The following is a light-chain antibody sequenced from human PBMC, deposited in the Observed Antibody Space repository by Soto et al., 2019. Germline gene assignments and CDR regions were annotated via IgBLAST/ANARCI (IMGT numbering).Light chain of an antibody. CDR3: QQAASFPLI. V-gene: IGKV1-12*01. CDR2: AAS. Sequence: DIQMTQSPSSVSAFVGDRVTITCRASQGITSWLAWYQQKPGKAPELLVYAASSLQSGVPSRFSGSGSGTDFTLTISSLHPEDAGTYYCQQAASFPLIFGGGTKVEIK. CDR1: QGITSW. J-gene: IGKJ4*01.